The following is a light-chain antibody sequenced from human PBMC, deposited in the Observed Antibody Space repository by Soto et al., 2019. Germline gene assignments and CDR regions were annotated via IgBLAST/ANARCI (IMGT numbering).Light chain of an antibody. J-gene: IGKJ1*01. CDR1: ESINNY. CDR3: QQYDNLPRT. CDR2: DAS. V-gene: IGKV1-33*01. Sequence: IQMTQSPSSLSASLGDTVTITCRASESINNYLNWYQQKPGKAPKLLIYDASNLETGVPSRFSGSGSGTDFTFTISSLQPEDIATYYCQQYDNLPRTFGQGTKVDIK.